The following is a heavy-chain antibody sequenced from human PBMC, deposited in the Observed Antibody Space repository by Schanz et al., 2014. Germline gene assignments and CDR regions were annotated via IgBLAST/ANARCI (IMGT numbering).Heavy chain of an antibody. CDR3: ARAGQDYSDSSGYATYYFGN. J-gene: IGHJ4*02. Sequence: QVQLVQSGAEVKKPGSSVKVSCKASGGTFSSFAIFWVRQAPGQGLEWMGTIIPILDITNYAQKFRGRVTITADKSTSTAYMELSNLRSEDTAVYYCARAGQDYSDSSGYATYYFGNWGQGTLVTVSS. V-gene: IGHV1-69*04. D-gene: IGHD3-22*01. CDR2: IIPILDIT. CDR1: GGTFSSFA.